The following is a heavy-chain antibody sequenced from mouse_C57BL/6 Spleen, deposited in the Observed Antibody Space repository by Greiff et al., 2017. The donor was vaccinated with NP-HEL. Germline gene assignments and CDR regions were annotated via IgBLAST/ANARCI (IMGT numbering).Heavy chain of an antibody. CDR3: ARSGLQKAMDY. D-gene: IGHD1-3*01. Sequence: VQLVESGAELVKPGASVKMSCKASGYTFTTYPIEWMQQNHGKSLEWIGNFHPYNDDTKYNEKFKGKATLTVEKSSITLYLELSRLTSYDSAVYYCARSGLQKAMDYWGQGTSVTVSS. V-gene: IGHV1-47*01. CDR1: GYTFTTYP. J-gene: IGHJ4*01. CDR2: FHPYNDDT.